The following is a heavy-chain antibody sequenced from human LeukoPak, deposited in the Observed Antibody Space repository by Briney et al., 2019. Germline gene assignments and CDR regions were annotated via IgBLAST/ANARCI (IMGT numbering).Heavy chain of an antibody. J-gene: IGHJ4*02. CDR1: GGSLSNYC. Sequence: SETLSLTCTVSGGSLSNYCWSWIRQPPGKGLEWIGYIYYSGSTNYNPSLRSRVTISVDTSKNQFSLKLSSVTAADTAVYYCARTGVVATSYFFDYWGQGILVIVSS. V-gene: IGHV4-59*01. CDR3: ARTGVVATSYFFDY. CDR2: IYYSGST. D-gene: IGHD5-12*01.